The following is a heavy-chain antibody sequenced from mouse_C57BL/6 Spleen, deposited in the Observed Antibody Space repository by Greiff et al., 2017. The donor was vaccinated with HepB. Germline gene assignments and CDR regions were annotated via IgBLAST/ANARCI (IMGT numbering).Heavy chain of an antibody. J-gene: IGHJ4*01. CDR1: GYSFTGYF. V-gene: IGHV1-20*01. D-gene: IGHD2-4*01. Sequence: DVKLQESGPELVKPGDSVKISCKASGYSFTGYFMNWVMQSHGKSLEWIGRIIPYNGDTFYNQKFKGKATLTVDKSSSTAHMELRSLTSEDSAVYYCARRGYDYESYAMDYWGQGTSVTVSS. CDR2: IIPYNGDT. CDR3: ARRGYDYESYAMDY.